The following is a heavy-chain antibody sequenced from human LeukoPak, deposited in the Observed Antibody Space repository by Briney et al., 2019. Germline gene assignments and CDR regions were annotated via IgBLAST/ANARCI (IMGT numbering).Heavy chain of an antibody. CDR1: GYTFTGHY. CDR3: AREKAMVNSFDY. CDR2: INPNSGGT. J-gene: IGHJ4*02. D-gene: IGHD5-18*01. V-gene: IGHV1-2*02. Sequence: ASVKVSCKASGYTFTGHYMHWVRQAPGQGLEWMGWINPNSGGTNYAQKFQGRVTMTRDTSISTAYMELSRLRSDDTAVYYCAREKAMVNSFDYWGQGTLVTVSS.